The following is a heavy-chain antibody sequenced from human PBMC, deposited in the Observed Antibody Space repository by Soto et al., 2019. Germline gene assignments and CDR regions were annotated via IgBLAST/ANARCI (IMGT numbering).Heavy chain of an antibody. CDR1: GASIYNGGYF. V-gene: IGHV4-30-4*01. CDR3: ARAGDSSGPVALGY. CDR2: IHNSGSP. Sequence: PSETLSLTCSVSGASIYNGGYFWSWIRQSPGKGLEWIGHIHNSGSPYNNPSLKSRVTISADTSKNQFSLKLSSVTAADTAVYYFARAGDSSGPVALGYWGQGTLVTVSS. J-gene: IGHJ4*02. D-gene: IGHD6-19*01.